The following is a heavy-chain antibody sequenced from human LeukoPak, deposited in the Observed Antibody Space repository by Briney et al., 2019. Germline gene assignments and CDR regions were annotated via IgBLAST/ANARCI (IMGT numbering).Heavy chain of an antibody. Sequence: SETLSLTCTVSGGSISSYHWSWIRQPPGKGLEWIGYIYYSGSTNYNPSLKSRVTISVDTSKNQFSLKLSSVTAADTAVYYCARDLGTFLGAFDIWGQGTMVTVSS. CDR1: GGSISSYH. V-gene: IGHV4-59*01. CDR3: ARDLGTFLGAFDI. J-gene: IGHJ3*02. D-gene: IGHD3-16*01. CDR2: IYYSGST.